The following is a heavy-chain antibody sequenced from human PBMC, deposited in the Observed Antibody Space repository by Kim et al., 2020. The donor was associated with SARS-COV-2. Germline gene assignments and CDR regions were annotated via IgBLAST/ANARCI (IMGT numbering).Heavy chain of an antibody. V-gene: IGHV3-30*02. J-gene: IGHJ4*02. Sequence: DSVKGRLTISRDKSKNTLYLQMNSLRAEDTAVYYCAKEIRYGYNCGYFDYWGQGTLVTVSS. CDR3: AKEIRYGYNCGYFDY. D-gene: IGHD5-12*01.